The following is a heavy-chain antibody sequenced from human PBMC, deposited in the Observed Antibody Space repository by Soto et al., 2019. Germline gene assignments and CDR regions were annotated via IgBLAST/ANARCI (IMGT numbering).Heavy chain of an antibody. CDR3: ARDFVIAAAGSTVYYYYGMDV. D-gene: IGHD6-13*01. Sequence: SETLSLTCAVSGGSISSSNWWSWVRQPPGKGLEWIGEIYHSGSTNYNPSLKSRVTISVDKSKNQFSLKLSSVTAADTAVYYCARDFVIAAAGSTVYYYYGMDVWGQGTTVTVSS. V-gene: IGHV4-4*02. J-gene: IGHJ6*02. CDR2: IYHSGST. CDR1: GGSISSSNW.